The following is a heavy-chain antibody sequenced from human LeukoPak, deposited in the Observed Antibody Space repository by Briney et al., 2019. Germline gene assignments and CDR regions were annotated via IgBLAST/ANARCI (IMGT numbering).Heavy chain of an antibody. D-gene: IGHD2-2*02. CDR2: ISSSGSTI. CDR1: GFTFSSYE. Sequence: PGGSLRLSCAASGFTFSSYEMNWVRQAPGKGLEWVSYISSSGSTIYYADSVKGRFTISRDNAKNSLYLQMNSLRAEDTAVYYCARDHRKNVVVVPDAIYYYYMDVWGEGTTVTVSS. CDR3: ARDHRKNVVVVPDAIYYYYMDV. J-gene: IGHJ6*03. V-gene: IGHV3-48*03.